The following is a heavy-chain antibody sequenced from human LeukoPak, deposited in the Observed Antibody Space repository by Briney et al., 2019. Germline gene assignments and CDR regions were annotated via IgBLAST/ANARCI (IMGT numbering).Heavy chain of an antibody. CDR1: GGSISTFS. J-gene: IGHJ5*02. Sequence: SETLSLTCTVSGGSISTFSWNWIRQPPEQGLEWIGYVNSNGGTYNNSSLKSRVTVSLDMSKNQFSLKLSSATAADTAVYHCARDAGGTWFDPWGQGILVTVSS. CDR3: ARDAGGTWFDP. CDR2: VNSNGGT. V-gene: IGHV4-59*01.